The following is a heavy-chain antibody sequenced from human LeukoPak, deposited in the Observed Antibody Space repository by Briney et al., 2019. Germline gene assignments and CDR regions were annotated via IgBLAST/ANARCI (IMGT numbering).Heavy chain of an antibody. Sequence: GGSLRLSCAASGFTFSHFGMNWVRQVPGKGLEWVAAVSGGGENTYYSDSIRGRFTIFRDNSKNTLYLQMHSLRAEDTALYYCAKELSARRPYDSWGQGSLVTVSS. V-gene: IGHV3-23*01. CDR3: AKELSARRPYDS. CDR1: GFTFSHFG. J-gene: IGHJ4*02. CDR2: VSGGGENT. D-gene: IGHD2/OR15-2a*01.